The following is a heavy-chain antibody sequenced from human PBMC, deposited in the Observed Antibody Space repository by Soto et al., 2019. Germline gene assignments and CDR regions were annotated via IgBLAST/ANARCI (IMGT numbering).Heavy chain of an antibody. D-gene: IGHD2-21*02. CDR3: AKDRRKWGDSPFEK. V-gene: IGHV3-30*18. CDR2: ISNDGSDE. J-gene: IGHJ4*02. Sequence: QVQLVESGGGVVQPGRSLRLSCAASGFIFSKFGMHWLRQAPGRGLEWVAGISNDGSDEYYVDSVKGRFNISRDNSKITLSLQMNSLRFEDTAVYFCAKDRRKWGDSPFEKWGQGTLVTVSS. CDR1: GFIFSKFG.